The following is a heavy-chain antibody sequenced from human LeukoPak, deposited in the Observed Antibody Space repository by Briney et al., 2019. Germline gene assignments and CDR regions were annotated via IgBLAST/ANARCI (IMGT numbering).Heavy chain of an antibody. J-gene: IGHJ4*02. V-gene: IGHV3-53*01. CDR3: ASEVSDY. CDR2: IYSGGST. Sequence: PGGSLRLFCAASGFTFSSYAMSWVRQAPGKGLEWVSVIYSGGSTYYADSVKGRFTISRDNSKNTLYLQMNSLRAEDTAVYYCASEVSDYWGQGTLVTVSS. CDR1: GFTFSSYA. D-gene: IGHD1-14*01.